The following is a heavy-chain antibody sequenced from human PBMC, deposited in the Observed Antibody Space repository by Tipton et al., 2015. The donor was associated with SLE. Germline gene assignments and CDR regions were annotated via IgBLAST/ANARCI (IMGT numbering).Heavy chain of an antibody. Sequence: SLRLSCEASGFSVSYNDMSWVRQAPGQGPEWVSTIHSGGRTYYADSVKGRFTISRDSSKNTLYLQMNSLRAEDTAVYHCARDRGYYNLRYWYFDLWGLGTLVTVSS. CDR1: GFSVSYND. CDR2: IHSGGRT. V-gene: IGHV3-66*02. CDR3: ARDRGYYNLRYWYFDL. D-gene: IGHD6-25*01. J-gene: IGHJ2*01.